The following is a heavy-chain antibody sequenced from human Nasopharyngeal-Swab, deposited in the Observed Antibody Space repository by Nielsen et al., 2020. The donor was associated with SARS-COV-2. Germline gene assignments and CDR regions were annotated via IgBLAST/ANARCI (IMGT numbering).Heavy chain of an antibody. V-gene: IGHV3-48*01. J-gene: IGHJ3*02. CDR3: AKGQRTSGTRAFDI. D-gene: IGHD1-1*01. CDR1: GFIFSSYS. Sequence: GGSLRLSCVASGFIFSSYSMNWVRQAPGKGLEWVSYISSAGTSIYYADSVKGRFTISRDNAKDSLYMQMNSLRAEDTAVYYCAKGQRTSGTRAFDIWGQGTMVTVSS. CDR2: ISSAGTSI.